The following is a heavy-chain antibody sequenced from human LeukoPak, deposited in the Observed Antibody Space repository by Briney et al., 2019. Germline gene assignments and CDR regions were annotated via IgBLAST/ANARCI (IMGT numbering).Heavy chain of an antibody. CDR3: ARGRGRALRYFDSP. D-gene: IGHD3-9*01. CDR1: GGSFSGYY. Sequence: PSETLSLTCAVYGGSFSGYYWSWIRQPPGKGLEWIGEINHSGSTSYNPSLKSRVTISVDTSKNLFSLKLSSVTAADTAVYYCARGRGRALRYFDSPWGQGTLVTVSS. CDR2: INHSGST. V-gene: IGHV4-34*01. J-gene: IGHJ5*02.